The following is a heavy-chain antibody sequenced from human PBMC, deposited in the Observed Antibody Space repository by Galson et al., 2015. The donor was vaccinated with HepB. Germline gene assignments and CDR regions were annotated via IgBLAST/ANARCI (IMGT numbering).Heavy chain of an antibody. D-gene: IGHD2-15*01. CDR2: IYSGGAT. Sequence: SLRLSCAASGFTVSNSYMNWVLQAPGKGLEWVTGIYSGGATYYADYVNRRFTISRDNSKTTLYLHVNNLRAEDTAVYYCARPFCTGGSCYPFWYWGQGTLVTVSS. CDR1: GFTVSNSY. CDR3: ARPFCTGGSCYPFWY. V-gene: IGHV3-53*01. J-gene: IGHJ4*02.